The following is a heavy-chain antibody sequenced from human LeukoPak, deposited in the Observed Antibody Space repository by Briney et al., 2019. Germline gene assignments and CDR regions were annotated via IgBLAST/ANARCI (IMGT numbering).Heavy chain of an antibody. V-gene: IGHV3-23*01. D-gene: IGHD3-3*01. CDR2: ITDTSTGT. Sequence: GGSLRLSCAASGFTFSSYSMNWVRQAPGKGLEWVSAITDTSTGTYYADSVKGRFTISRDNSKSTLFLQMNSLRAEDTAVFYCAKVPVTIFGVVISPPPDYWGQGTLVTVSS. CDR1: GFTFSSYS. CDR3: AKVPVTIFGVVISPPPDY. J-gene: IGHJ4*02.